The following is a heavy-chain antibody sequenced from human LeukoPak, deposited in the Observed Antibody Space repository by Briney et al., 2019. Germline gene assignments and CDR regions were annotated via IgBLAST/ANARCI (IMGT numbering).Heavy chain of an antibody. CDR3: ARGSIIAARPLDLDY. D-gene: IGHD6-6*01. CDR1: GGSFSGYC. J-gene: IGHJ4*02. V-gene: IGHV4-34*01. CDR2: INHSGST. Sequence: SETLSLTCAVYGGSFSGYCWSWIRQPPGKGLEWIGEINHSGSTNYNPSLKSRVTISVDTSKNQFSLKLSSVTAADTAVYYCARGSIIAARPLDLDYWGQGTLVTVSS.